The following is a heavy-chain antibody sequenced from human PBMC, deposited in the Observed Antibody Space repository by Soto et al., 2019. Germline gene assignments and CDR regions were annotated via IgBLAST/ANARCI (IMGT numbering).Heavy chain of an antibody. Sequence: ASVKVSCKVSGYTLTELSMHWVRQAPGKGLEWMGGFDPEDGETIYAQKFQGRVTMTEDTSTDTAYMELSSLRSEDTAVYYCATGMMVRGAPIPYFDYWGQGTLVTVSS. CDR1: GYTLTELS. CDR2: FDPEDGET. J-gene: IGHJ4*02. CDR3: ATGMMVRGAPIPYFDY. D-gene: IGHD3-10*01. V-gene: IGHV1-24*01.